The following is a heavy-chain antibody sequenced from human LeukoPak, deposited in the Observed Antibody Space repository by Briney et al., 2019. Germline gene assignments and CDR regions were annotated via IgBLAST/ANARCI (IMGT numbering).Heavy chain of an antibody. CDR1: GYTFTGYY. D-gene: IGHD6-13*01. V-gene: IGHV1-2*02. Sequence: ATVKVSCKASGYTFTGYYMHWVRQAPGQGLEWMGWINLNSGGTNYAQKFQGRVTMTRDTSISTAYMELSRLRSDDTAVYYCARGYYSSSPYYYYGMDVWGQGTTVTVSS. J-gene: IGHJ6*02. CDR2: INLNSGGT. CDR3: ARGYYSSSPYYYYGMDV.